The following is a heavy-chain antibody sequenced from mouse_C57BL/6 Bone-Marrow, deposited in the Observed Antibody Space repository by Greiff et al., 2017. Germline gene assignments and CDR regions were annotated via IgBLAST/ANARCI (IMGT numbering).Heavy chain of an antibody. CDR1: GYTFTGYD. D-gene: IGHD4-1*01. V-gene: IGHV1-85*01. Sequence: VQLQQSGPELVKPGASVKLSCKASGYTFTGYDINWVKQRPGQGLEWIGWIYPRDGSTKYNEKFKGKATLTVDTSSSTAYMELHSLTSEDSAVYFCALTWYFDVWGTGTTVTVSS. CDR2: IYPRDGST. CDR3: ALTWYFDV. J-gene: IGHJ1*03.